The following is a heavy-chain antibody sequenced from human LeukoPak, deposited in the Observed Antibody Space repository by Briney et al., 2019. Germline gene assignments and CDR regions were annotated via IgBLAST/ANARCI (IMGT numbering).Heavy chain of an antibody. CDR1: GFTFSSYS. CDR2: ISSSSSYI. J-gene: IGHJ4*02. Sequence: GGSLRLSCAASGFTFSSYSMNWVRQAPGKGLEWVSSISSSSSYIYYADSVKGRFTISRDDAKNSLSLQMNSLRAEDTAVYYCARDRDDYPYYWGQGTLVTVSS. CDR3: ARDRDDYPYY. D-gene: IGHD4-11*01. V-gene: IGHV3-21*01.